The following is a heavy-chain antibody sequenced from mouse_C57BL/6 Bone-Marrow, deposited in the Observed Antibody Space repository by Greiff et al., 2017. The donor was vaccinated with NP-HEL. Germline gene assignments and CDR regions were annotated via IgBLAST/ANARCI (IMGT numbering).Heavy chain of an antibody. CDR2: ISNLAYSI. CDR1: GFTFSDYG. J-gene: IGHJ2*01. V-gene: IGHV5-15*01. CDR3: AREEAGTFDY. D-gene: IGHD4-1*01. Sequence: EVQLVESGGGLVQPGGSLKLSCAASGFTFSDYGMAWVRQAPRKGPEWVAFISNLAYSIYYADTVTGRFPIPRENAKNTLYLEMSSLRSEDTAMYYCAREEAGTFDYWGQGTTLTVSS.